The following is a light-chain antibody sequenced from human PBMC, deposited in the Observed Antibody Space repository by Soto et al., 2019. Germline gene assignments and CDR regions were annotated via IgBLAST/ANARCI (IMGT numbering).Light chain of an antibody. J-gene: IGKJ1*01. Sequence: ETVITQSPATLSFSPGRRATLSSIASQSISDTLAWYQQKPGQAPMLLVQGASTRATGFPARFSGSGSGTDFTLTISRLEPEDFAVYYCQQYGSTTWTFGQGTKVDI. V-gene: IGKV3-15*01. CDR2: GAS. CDR1: QSISDT. CDR3: QQYGSTTWT.